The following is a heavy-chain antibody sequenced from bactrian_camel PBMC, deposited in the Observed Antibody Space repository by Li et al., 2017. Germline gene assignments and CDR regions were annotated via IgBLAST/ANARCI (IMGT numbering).Heavy chain of an antibody. Sequence: HVQLVESGGGSVQAGGSLRISCAFSGYTYSGNCMAWFRQAPGKEREGVATICTGDGTTSYADPVKGRFTISQDNARSTVYLQMDSLKPEDTAVYYCAARTRGGTWCGLFTSMYFSWGQGTQVTVS. CDR1: GYTYSGNC. V-gene: IGHV3S1*01. CDR2: ICTGDGTT. J-gene: IGHJ6*01. CDR3: AARTRGGTWCGLFTSMYFS. D-gene: IGHD2*01.